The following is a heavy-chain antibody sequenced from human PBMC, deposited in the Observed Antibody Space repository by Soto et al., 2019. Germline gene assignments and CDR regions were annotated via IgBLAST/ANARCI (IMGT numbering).Heavy chain of an antibody. V-gene: IGHV4-59*01. CDR2: IYYSGST. D-gene: IGHD1-20*01. CDR3: ARPTYNSGSPFEY. CDR1: DRSISSYY. Sequence: SETLSLTCTVSDRSISSYYWSWIRQPPGKGVEWIGYIYYSGSTNYNPSLKSRVTISVDTSKNQFSLKLSSVTAADTAVYYCARPTYNSGSPFEYWGQGTLVTVSS. J-gene: IGHJ4*02.